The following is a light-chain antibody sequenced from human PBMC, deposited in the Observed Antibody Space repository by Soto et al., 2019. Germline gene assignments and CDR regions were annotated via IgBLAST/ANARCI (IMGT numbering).Light chain of an antibody. Sequence: EIALTPAPGTLSWSPGRRAPLSFRAIQSVGTTHVGGYHLNPGQSPRLFIYVASSRASGIPDRFSGSGSGTDLTLTISSLEAEDFAVYYCKHCKSIPPITFGQGTRLEI. CDR1: QSVGTTH. CDR3: KHCKSIPPIT. V-gene: IGKV3-20*01. CDR2: VAS. J-gene: IGKJ5*01.